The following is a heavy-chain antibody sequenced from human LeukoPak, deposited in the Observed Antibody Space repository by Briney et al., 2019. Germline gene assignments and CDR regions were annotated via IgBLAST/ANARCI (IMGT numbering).Heavy chain of an antibody. CDR3: ARGTVTTLFDY. CDR2: LYTSGST. V-gene: IGHV4-4*07. Sequence: SETLSLTCTVSGAFISNYYWSWIRQPAGKGLEWIGRLYTSGSTDYNPSLKSRVTMSVDTSKNQFSLKLRSVTAADTAVYYCARGTVTTLFDYWGQGTLVTVSS. J-gene: IGHJ4*02. CDR1: GAFISNYY. D-gene: IGHD4-17*01.